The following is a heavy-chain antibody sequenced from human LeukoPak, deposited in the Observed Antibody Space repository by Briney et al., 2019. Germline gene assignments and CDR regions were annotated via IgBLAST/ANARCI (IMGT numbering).Heavy chain of an antibody. CDR1: VGSLSSGDYY. CDR2: IYYSGST. Sequence: PSEPLSLTCSVCVGSLSSGDYYWSWIRQPPGKGLEWIGYIYYSGSTYYNPSLKSRVTISVDTSENQFSLRLSSVTAADTAVYYCARTSRTGEPEYFQHWGQGTLVTVSS. D-gene: IGHD2-8*02. V-gene: IGHV4-30-4*01. CDR3: ARTSRTGEPEYFQH. J-gene: IGHJ1*01.